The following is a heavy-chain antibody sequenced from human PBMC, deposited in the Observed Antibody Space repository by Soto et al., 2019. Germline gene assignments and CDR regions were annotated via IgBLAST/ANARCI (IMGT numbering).Heavy chain of an antibody. Sequence: QVQLVESGGGVVQPGRSLRLSCAASGFTFSSYGMHWVRQAPGKGLEWVAVISYDGSNKYYADSVKGRFTIPRDNSKNTLYLQMNSLRAEDTAVYYCAKDRTPLGKWGAVFDYWGQGTLVTVSS. CDR3: AKDRTPLGKWGAVFDY. CDR1: GFTFSSYG. D-gene: IGHD1-26*01. V-gene: IGHV3-30*18. J-gene: IGHJ4*02. CDR2: ISYDGSNK.